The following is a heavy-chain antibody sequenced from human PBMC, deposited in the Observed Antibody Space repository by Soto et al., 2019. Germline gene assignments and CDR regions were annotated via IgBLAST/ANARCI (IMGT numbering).Heavy chain of an antibody. D-gene: IGHD3-10*01. J-gene: IGHJ4*02. CDR3: ARVPFLWFGESYHFDY. V-gene: IGHV4-34*01. CDR1: GGSFSGYY. CDR2: IYYSGST. Sequence: SETLSLTCAVYGGSFSGYYWSWIRQPPVKGLEWIGSIYYSGSTYYNPSLKSRVTISVDTSKNQFSLKLSSVTAADTAVYYCARVPFLWFGESYHFDYWGQGTLVTVSS.